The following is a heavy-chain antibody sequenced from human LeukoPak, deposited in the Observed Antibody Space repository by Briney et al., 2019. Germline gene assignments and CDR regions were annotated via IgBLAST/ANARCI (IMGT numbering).Heavy chain of an antibody. J-gene: IGHJ3*02. V-gene: IGHV3-30*02. CDR3: AKENCSSTSCSSGSAFDI. Sequence: GGSLRLSCAASGFTFSSYGMHWVRQAPGKGLEWVAFIRYDGSNKHYADSVKGRFTISRDNSKNTLYLQMNSLRAEDTAVYYCAKENCSSTSCSSGSAFDIWGQGTMVTVSS. D-gene: IGHD2-2*01. CDR1: GFTFSSYG. CDR2: IRYDGSNK.